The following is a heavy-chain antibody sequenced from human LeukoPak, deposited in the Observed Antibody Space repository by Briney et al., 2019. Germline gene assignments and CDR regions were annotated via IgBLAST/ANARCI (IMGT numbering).Heavy chain of an antibody. V-gene: IGHV3-74*01. J-gene: IGHJ4*02. Sequence: PGGSLRLSCAASGFAFSSYWMHWVRQAPGKGLVWVSRINSDGSSTTYADSVKGRFTISRDNSKNTLYLQMGSLRAEDMAVYYCARGPWIQLWSPIDYWGQGTLVTVSS. D-gene: IGHD5-18*01. CDR1: GFAFSSYW. CDR3: ARGPWIQLWSPIDY. CDR2: INSDGSST.